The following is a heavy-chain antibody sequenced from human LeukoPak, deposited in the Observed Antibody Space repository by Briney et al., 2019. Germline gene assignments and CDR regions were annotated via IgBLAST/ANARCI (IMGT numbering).Heavy chain of an antibody. Sequence: GASLKVSCKASGYTFTNYHINWVRQAPGQGLEWMGWINPNTGDRGYAQKFQGRVSITSDTSMSTAYMELGSPRSEDTAVYFCARTTSLTASGYDYWGQGTLVTVSS. V-gene: IGHV1-8*03. CDR3: ARTTSLTASGYDY. CDR1: GYTFTNYH. D-gene: IGHD4-17*01. J-gene: IGHJ4*02. CDR2: INPNTGDR.